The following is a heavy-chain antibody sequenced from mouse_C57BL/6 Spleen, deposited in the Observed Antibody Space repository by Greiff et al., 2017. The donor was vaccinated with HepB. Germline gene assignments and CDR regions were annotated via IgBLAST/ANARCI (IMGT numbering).Heavy chain of an antibody. CDR3: AGARPMDY. CDR2: ISSGSSTI. CDR1: GFTFSDYG. J-gene: IGHJ4*01. Sequence: DVKLQESGGGLVKPGGSLKLSCAASGFTFSDYGMHWVRQAPEKGLEWVAYISSGSSTIYYADTVKGRFTISRDNAKNTLFLQMTSLRSEDTAMYYCAGARPMDYWGQGTSVTVSS. V-gene: IGHV5-17*01.